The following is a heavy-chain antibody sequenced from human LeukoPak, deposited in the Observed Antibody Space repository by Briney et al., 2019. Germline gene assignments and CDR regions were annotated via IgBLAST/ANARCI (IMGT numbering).Heavy chain of an antibody. CDR2: IYPGDSDT. CDR3: ARSRAGLYYYYGMDV. CDR1: GYSFTSYR. J-gene: IGHJ6*02. Sequence: GESLKISCKGSGYSFTSYRIGWVRQMPGKGLEWMGIIYPGDSDTRYSPSFQGQVTISADKSISTAYLQWSSLKASDTAMYYCARSRAGLYYYYGMDVWGQGTTVTVSS. D-gene: IGHD6-13*01. V-gene: IGHV5-51*01.